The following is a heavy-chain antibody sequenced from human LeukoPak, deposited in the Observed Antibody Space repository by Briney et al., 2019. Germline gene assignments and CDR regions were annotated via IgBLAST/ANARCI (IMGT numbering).Heavy chain of an antibody. V-gene: IGHV1-18*01. CDR1: GYTFTSYG. D-gene: IGHD3-16*01. CDR3: ARMDQWGNRKPFDY. J-gene: IGHJ4*02. CDR2: ISAYNGDT. Sequence: GASVKVSCKASGYTFTSYGINWVRQAPGQGLEWMGWISAYNGDTNYAQKLQGRVTMTRDKSTSTVYMELSSLRSDDTAVYYCARMDQWGNRKPFDYWGQGTLVTVSS.